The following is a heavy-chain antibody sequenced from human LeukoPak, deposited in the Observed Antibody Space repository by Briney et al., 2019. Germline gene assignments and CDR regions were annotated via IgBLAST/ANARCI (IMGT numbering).Heavy chain of an antibody. CDR3: ARRSPNYYFDY. Sequence: GGSLRLSCAASGFTFSSYAMSWVRQAPGKGLEWVSSISSSNNYIYYADSVKGRFTISRDNAKNSLYLQMNSLRAEDTAVYYCARRSPNYYFDYWGQGTPVTVSP. CDR2: ISSSNNYI. V-gene: IGHV3-21*01. CDR1: GFTFSSYA. J-gene: IGHJ4*02.